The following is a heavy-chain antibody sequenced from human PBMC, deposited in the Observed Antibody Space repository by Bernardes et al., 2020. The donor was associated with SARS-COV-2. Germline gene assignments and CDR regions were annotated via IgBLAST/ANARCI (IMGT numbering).Heavy chain of an antibody. CDR1: GFTFSNYA. J-gene: IGHJ6*02. Sequence: GGSLRLSCAASGFTFSNYAMLWVRQAPGKGLEWVSSISNTGTYIYYGESMKGRFTISRDNAKNSLDLQMNGLRADDTAMYYCARGIGYDRDYGVDVWGLGTTVIVSS. CDR2: ISNTGTYI. V-gene: IGHV3-21*04. CDR3: ARGIGYDRDYGVDV. D-gene: IGHD5-12*01.